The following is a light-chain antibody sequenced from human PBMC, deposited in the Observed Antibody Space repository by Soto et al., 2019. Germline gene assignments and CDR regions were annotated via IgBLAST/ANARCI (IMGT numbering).Light chain of an antibody. CDR3: SAYTSSSPYV. CDR2: EVS. J-gene: IGLJ1*01. Sequence: LTQPASVSGSPGQSITISCTGTSSDVGGYNYVSWYQQHPGKAPKLMIYEVSNRPSGVSNRFSGSKSGNTASLTISGLQAEDEADYYCSAYTSSSPYVFGTGTKVTV. CDR1: SSDVGGYNY. V-gene: IGLV2-14*01.